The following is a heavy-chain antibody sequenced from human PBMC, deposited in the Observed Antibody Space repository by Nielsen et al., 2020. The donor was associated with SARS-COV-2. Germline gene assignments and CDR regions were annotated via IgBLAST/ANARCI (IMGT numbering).Heavy chain of an antibody. CDR2: ISCSGSTI. J-gene: IGHJ6*02. D-gene: IGHD2-2*03. V-gene: IGHV3-11*04. CDR1: GFTFSYYY. Sequence: SLKISCAASGFTFSYYYMSWIRHAPGKVLEWVSYISCSGSTIYYADSVKGRFTISRDNSKNTLYLQMNSLRAEDTAVYYCARDLGSYYGMDVWGQGTTVTVSS. CDR3: ARDLGSYYGMDV.